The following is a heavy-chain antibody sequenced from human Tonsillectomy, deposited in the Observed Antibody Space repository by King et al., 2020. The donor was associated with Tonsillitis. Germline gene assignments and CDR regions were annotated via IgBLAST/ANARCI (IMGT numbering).Heavy chain of an antibody. CDR2: TIPQFGTT. Sequence: HGQLVQSGAEVKKPGSSVKVSCRPSGGIFSNYAFSWVRQAPGQGLEWMGGTIPQFGTTNYAQKFQGRVTITTDESTSTAYMELSSLRSEDTAMYYCASARFSMVPPYGMDVWGQGTTVTVSS. CDR1: GGIFSNYA. D-gene: IGHD3-10*01. V-gene: IGHV1-69*01. J-gene: IGHJ6*02. CDR3: ASARFSMVPPYGMDV.